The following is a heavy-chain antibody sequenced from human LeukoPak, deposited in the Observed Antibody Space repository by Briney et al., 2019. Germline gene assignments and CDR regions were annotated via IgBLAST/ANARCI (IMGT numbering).Heavy chain of an antibody. CDR2: INPNSGGT. J-gene: IGHJ4*02. Sequence: ASVKVSCKASGYTFTSYDINWVRQATGQGLEWMGWINPNSGGTNYAQKFQGRVTMTRDTSISTAYMELSRLRSDDTAVYYCARDDLEMATIGGGYWGQGTLVTVSS. CDR1: GYTFTSYD. V-gene: IGHV1-2*02. D-gene: IGHD5-12*01. CDR3: ARDDLEMATIGGGY.